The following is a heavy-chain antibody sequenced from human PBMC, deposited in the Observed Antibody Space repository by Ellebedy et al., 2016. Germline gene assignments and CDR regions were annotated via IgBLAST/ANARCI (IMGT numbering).Heavy chain of an antibody. CDR3: VRDLCGFSDS. J-gene: IGHJ4*02. Sequence: GESLKISXVASASTFRTYRMHSVRQAPGKGLMWVSRTNEDGSTTNYADSVKGRFTISRDNAKNTLYLQMNSLTAEDTAIYYCVRDLCGFSDSWGQGTLVTVSS. V-gene: IGHV3-74*01. CDR1: ASTFRTYR. CDR2: TNEDGSTT. D-gene: IGHD1-26*01.